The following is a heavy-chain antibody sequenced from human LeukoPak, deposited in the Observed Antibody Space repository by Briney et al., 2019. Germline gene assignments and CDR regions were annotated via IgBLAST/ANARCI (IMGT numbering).Heavy chain of an antibody. CDR1: GFTFSGYA. CDR2: ISSSSSTI. D-gene: IGHD3-3*01. V-gene: IGHV3-48*01. Sequence: GGSLRLSCAASGFTFSGYAMTWVRQAPGKGLEWVSYISSSSSTIYYADSVKGRFTISRDNAKNSLYLQMNSLRAEDTAVYYCARPYYDFWSGYSTLAYWGQGTLVTVSS. J-gene: IGHJ4*02. CDR3: ARPYYDFWSGYSTLAY.